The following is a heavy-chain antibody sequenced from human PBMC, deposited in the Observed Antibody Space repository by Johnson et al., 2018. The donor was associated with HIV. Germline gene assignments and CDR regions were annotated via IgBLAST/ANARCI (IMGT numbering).Heavy chain of an antibody. V-gene: IGHV3-30-3*01. J-gene: IGHJ3*02. CDR2: ISYDGSNK. D-gene: IGHD6-25*01. Sequence: QVQLVESGGGVVQPGTSLRLSCAASGFTFTSFAMHWVRQAPGKGLEWVGFISYDGSNKYYADSVKGRFTISRDNSKNTLYLQMNSLRAEDTAVYYCAKETPSSGGTFDIWGQGTMVTVSS. CDR3: AKETPSSGGTFDI. CDR1: GFTFTSFA.